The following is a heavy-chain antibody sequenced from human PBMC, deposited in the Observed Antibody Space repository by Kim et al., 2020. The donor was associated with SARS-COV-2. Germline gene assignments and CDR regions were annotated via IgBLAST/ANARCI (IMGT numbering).Heavy chain of an antibody. V-gene: IGHV3-49*03. CDR2: IRSKAYGGTT. CDR1: GFTFGDYA. J-gene: IGHJ4*02. CDR3: TRDSSLNYGSGSYYKALDY. Sequence: GGSLRLSCTASGFTFGDYAMSWFRQAPGKGLEWVGFIRSKAYGGTTEYAASVKGRFTISRDDSKSIAYLQMNSLKTEDTAVYYCTRDSSLNYGSGSYYKALDYWGQGTLVTVSS. D-gene: IGHD3-10*01.